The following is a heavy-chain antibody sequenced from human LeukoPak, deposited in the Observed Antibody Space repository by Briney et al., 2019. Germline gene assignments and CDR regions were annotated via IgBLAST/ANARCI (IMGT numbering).Heavy chain of an antibody. CDR1: GYTFIDYC. D-gene: IGHD1-1*01. J-gene: IGHJ4*01. CDR3: ARDVSRGYMDY. V-gene: IGHV1-18*01. Sequence: EASVKVSCKASGYTFIDYCVTWVREAPGQGLEWMGWISISSGTTTYAENFQGRVTLTTDSSTSTAYMEVTSLTSDDTAVYYCARDVSRGYMDYWGHGTLVTVAS. CDR2: ISISSGTT.